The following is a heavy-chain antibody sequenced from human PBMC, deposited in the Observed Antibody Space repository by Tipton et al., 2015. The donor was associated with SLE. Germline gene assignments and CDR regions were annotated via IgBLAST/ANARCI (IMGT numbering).Heavy chain of an antibody. CDR2: IKSKADGGTT. CDR1: GFTFTNAW. CDR3: IPRGYSGY. J-gene: IGHJ4*02. D-gene: IGHD5-12*01. Sequence: SLRLSCTVSGFTFTNAWMSWVRQAPGKGREWVGRIKSKADGGTTDYVAPVKGRFTMSRDDSKNTLYLQMNSPKTEDTAVYYCIPRGYSGYWGQGTLVTVSS. V-gene: IGHV3-15*01.